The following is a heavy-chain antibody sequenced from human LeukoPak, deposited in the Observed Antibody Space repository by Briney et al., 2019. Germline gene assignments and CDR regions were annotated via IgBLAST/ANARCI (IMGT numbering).Heavy chain of an antibody. CDR3: AKDDAFDI. CDR2: ISWNSGSI. V-gene: IGHV3-9*01. CDR1: GFTFDDYA. Sequence: SRSLRLSCAASGFTFDDYAMHWVRQAPGKGLEWVSGISWNSGSIGYADSVKGRFTISRDNAENSLYLQMNSLRAEDTALYYCAKDDAFDIWGQGTMVTVSS. J-gene: IGHJ3*02.